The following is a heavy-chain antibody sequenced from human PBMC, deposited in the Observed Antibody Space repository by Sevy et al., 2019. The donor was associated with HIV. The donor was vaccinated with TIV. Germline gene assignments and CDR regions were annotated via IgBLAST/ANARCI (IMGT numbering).Heavy chain of an antibody. CDR2: VSYDGGNR. V-gene: IGHV3-30*18. CDR1: AFTFSTYA. D-gene: IGHD2-15*01. J-gene: IGHJ6*02. CDR3: AKDAGGCSGGNCYWATNYYGMDV. Sequence: GGSLRLSCAASAFTFSTYAMHWVRQAPGKGLEWVAVVSYDGGNRHYADSVKGRFTISRDNSMNRLYLQMNSLRGEDTAVYYCAKDAGGCSGGNCYWATNYYGMDVWGQGTTVTVSS.